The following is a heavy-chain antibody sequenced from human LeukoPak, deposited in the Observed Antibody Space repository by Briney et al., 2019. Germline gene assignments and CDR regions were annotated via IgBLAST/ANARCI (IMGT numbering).Heavy chain of an antibody. CDR3: ARPNYGGGRAFDI. CDR2: IIPIFGTA. Sequence: GASVKVSCKASGGTFSSYAISWVRQAPGQGLEWMGGIIPIFGTANYAQKFQGRVTITADESTSTAYMELSSLRSEDTAVYYCARPNYGGGRAFDIWGQGTMVTVSS. J-gene: IGHJ3*02. D-gene: IGHD3-16*01. CDR1: GGTFSSYA. V-gene: IGHV1-69*13.